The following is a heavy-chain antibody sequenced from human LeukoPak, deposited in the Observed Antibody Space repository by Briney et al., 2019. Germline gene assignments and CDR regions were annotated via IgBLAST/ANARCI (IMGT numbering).Heavy chain of an antibody. CDR2: IKQDGSEK. CDR3: ARESEYYDFWSGYYTPY. V-gene: IGHV3-7*01. D-gene: IGHD3-3*01. J-gene: IGHJ4*02. Sequence: GGSLRLSCAASGFTFSSYWMSWVRQAPGKGLEWVANIKQDGSEKYYVDSVKGRFTISRDNAKNSLYLQMNSLRAEDTAVYYCARESEYYDFWSGYYTPYWGQGTLVTVSS. CDR1: GFTFSSYW.